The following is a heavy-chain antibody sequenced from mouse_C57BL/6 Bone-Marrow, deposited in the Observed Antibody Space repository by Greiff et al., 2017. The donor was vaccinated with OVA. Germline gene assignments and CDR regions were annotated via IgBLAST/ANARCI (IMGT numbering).Heavy chain of an antibody. CDR2: IWRGGST. J-gene: IGHJ4*01. CDR3: AKAYYYGSSWAMDY. CDR1: GFSLTSYG. Sequence: VQRVESGPGLVQPSQSLSITCTVSGFSLTSYGVHWVRQSPGKGLEWLGVIWRGGSTDYNAAFMSRLSITKDNSKSQVFFKMNSLQADDTAIYYCAKAYYYGSSWAMDYWGQGTSVTVSS. D-gene: IGHD1-1*01. V-gene: IGHV2-5*01.